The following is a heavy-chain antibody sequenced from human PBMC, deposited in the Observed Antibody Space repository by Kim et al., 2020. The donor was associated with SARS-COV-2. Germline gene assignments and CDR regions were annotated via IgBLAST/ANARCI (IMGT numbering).Heavy chain of an antibody. Sequence: GGSLRLSCAASGFTFSGYYMSWIRQAPGKGLEWVSYISSSGSTIYYADSVKGRFTISRDNAKNSLYLQMNSLRAEDTAVYYCARGALPDILTVHLTTVAAFDIWGQGTLVTVSS. CDR3: ARGALPDILTVHLTTVAAFDI. V-gene: IGHV3-11*01. J-gene: IGHJ3*02. D-gene: IGHD3-9*01. CDR2: ISSSGSTI. CDR1: GFTFSGYY.